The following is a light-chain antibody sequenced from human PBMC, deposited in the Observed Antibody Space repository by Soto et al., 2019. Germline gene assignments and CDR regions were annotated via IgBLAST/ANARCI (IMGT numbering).Light chain of an antibody. CDR1: QSLVYSDGNTY. J-gene: IGKJ2*03. Sequence: DVVMTQSPLSLPVTLGQPASISCRSSQSLVYSDGNTYLNWFQQRPGQSPRRLIYKVSNRDSGVPDRFSGSGSGTDFTLEISRVEAEDAGVYYCLQGTYWPYSFGQGTKLEIK. V-gene: IGKV2-30*01. CDR2: KVS. CDR3: LQGTYWPYS.